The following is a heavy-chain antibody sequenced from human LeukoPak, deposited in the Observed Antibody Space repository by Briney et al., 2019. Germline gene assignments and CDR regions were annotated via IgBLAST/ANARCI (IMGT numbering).Heavy chain of an antibody. J-gene: IGHJ6*03. CDR1: GFTFSSYA. D-gene: IGHD3-9*01. V-gene: IGHV3-23*01. CDR3: AKDIFPQPRYYTDV. Sequence: GGSLRLSCAASGFTFSSYAMSWVRQAPGKGLEWVSAISGSGGSTYYADSVKGRFTISRDNSKNTLYLQMNSLRAEDTAVYYCAKDIFPQPRYYTDVWGKGTTVTVSS. CDR2: ISGSGGST.